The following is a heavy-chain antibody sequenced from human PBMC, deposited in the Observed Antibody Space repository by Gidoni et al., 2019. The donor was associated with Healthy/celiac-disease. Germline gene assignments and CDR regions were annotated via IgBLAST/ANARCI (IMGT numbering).Heavy chain of an antibody. D-gene: IGHD3-16*01. J-gene: IGHJ6*02. CDR3: ARSSFGYGMDV. CDR2: MNPNSGNT. Sequence: QVQLVQPGAEGKKPGATVKVSCKASGSTFTSYDINWVRQATGQGLEWMGWMNPNSGNTGYAQKFQGRVTMTRHTSISTAYMELSSLRSEDTAVYYCARSSFGYGMDVWGQGTTVTVSS. V-gene: IGHV1-8*01. CDR1: GSTFTSYD.